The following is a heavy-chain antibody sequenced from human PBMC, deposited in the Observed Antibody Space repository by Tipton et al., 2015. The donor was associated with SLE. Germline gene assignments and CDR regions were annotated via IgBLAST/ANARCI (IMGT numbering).Heavy chain of an antibody. CDR2: LYYSGSP. V-gene: IGHV4-39*07. CDR3: ARRGGNGDLRYFDL. Sequence: TLSLTCTVSGQSINGNDYLWTWIRQLPGKGLEWIGSLYYSGSPFYSPSLKSRVTISMDTSKNHFSLKLTSVTAVDTAVYYCARRGGNGDLRYFDLWGRGTLVTVSS. J-gene: IGHJ2*01. CDR1: GQSINGNDYL. D-gene: IGHD4-17*01.